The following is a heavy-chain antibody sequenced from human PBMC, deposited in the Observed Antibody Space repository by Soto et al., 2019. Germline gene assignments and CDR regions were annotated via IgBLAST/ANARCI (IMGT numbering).Heavy chain of an antibody. CDR1: GGTFSSYA. J-gene: IGHJ6*02. CDR3: ARGKQWLVPGAYYYYYGMDV. V-gene: IGHV1-69*13. Sequence: RASVKVSCKASGGTFSSYAISWVRQAPGQGLEWMGGIIPIFGTANYAQKFQGRVTITADESTSTAYMELSSLRSEDTAVYYCARGKQWLVPGAYYYYYGMDVWGQGTTVTVSS. D-gene: IGHD6-19*01. CDR2: IIPIFGTA.